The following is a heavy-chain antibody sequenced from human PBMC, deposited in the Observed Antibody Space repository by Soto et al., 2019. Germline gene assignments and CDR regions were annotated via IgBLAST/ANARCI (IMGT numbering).Heavy chain of an antibody. Sequence: QVQLVESGGGVVQPGRSLSLSCAASGFTFSSYGMHWVRQAPGKGLEWVAVISYDGSDEYFADSVNGRFTISRDNSENTLYLLMIYLRAEDKAVYYCARVSLRAGALDYWGQGTLVTVSS. CDR2: ISYDGSDE. V-gene: IGHV3-30*03. J-gene: IGHJ4*02. D-gene: IGHD6-19*01. CDR3: ARVSLRAGALDY. CDR1: GFTFSSYG.